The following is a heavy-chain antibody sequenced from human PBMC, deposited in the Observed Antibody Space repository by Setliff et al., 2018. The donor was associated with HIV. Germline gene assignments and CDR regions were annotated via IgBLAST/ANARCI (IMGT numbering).Heavy chain of an antibody. CDR2: IYYDGSA. D-gene: IGHD3-22*01. V-gene: IGHV4-39*01. CDR1: GGSVSDSNVY. Sequence: SETLSLTCSVSGGSVSDSNVYWNWIRQSPGKGLEWIGNIYYDGSAYYNPSLKSRVSMSVDTSENQFSLKLSSVTAADTAVYFCARQTYYYDNSGHNWFDPWGQGTLVTVSS. CDR3: ARQTYYYDNSGHNWFDP. J-gene: IGHJ5*02.